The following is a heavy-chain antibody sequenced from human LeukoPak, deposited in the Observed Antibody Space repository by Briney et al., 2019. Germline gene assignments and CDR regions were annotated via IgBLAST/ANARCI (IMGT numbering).Heavy chain of an antibody. V-gene: IGHV4-30-2*01. J-gene: IGHJ4*02. CDR1: GGSISSGGYY. CDR2: IYHSGST. CDR3: ARELLVATTVDY. D-gene: IGHD5-12*01. Sequence: SETLSLTCTVSGGSISSGGYYWSWIRQPPGKGLEWIGYIYHSGSTYYNPSLKSRVTISVDRSKNQFSLKLSSVTAADTAVYYCARELLVATTVDYWGQGTLVTVSS.